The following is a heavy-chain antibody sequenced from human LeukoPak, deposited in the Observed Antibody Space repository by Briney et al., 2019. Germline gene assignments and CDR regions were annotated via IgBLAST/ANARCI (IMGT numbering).Heavy chain of an antibody. CDR3: ATKGGDY. J-gene: IGHJ4*02. CDR1: GFTFSRYR. V-gene: IGHV3-7*01. D-gene: IGHD3-16*01. CDR2: INEDGGAK. Sequence: GGSLRLSCAASGFTFSRYRMSWVRQAPGKGLGWVAHINEDGGAKYYVDSVKGRFTISRDNAKNSQYLQMNSLRVEDTAVYYCATKGGDYWGQGTLVTVSS.